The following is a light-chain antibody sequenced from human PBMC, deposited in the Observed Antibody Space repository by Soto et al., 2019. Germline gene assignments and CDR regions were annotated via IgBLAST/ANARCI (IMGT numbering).Light chain of an antibody. Sequence: QSALTQPPSASGSPGQSVTISCTGTSGDIDGYDYVSWYQQHPGKAPKLMIYEVTKRPLGVPDRFSGSKSGNTASLTVSGLQAEDEADYYCSSYAGSNNPYVFGTGTKLTVL. CDR1: SGDIDGYDY. CDR2: EVT. V-gene: IGLV2-8*01. J-gene: IGLJ1*01. CDR3: SSYAGSNNPYV.